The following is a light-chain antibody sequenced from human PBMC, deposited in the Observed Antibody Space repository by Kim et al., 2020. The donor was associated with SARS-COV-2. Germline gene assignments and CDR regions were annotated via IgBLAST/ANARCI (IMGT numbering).Light chain of an antibody. CDR3: KQYATYWT. J-gene: IGKJ1*01. CDR2: QAS. CDR1: QSVDNW. V-gene: IGKV1-5*03. Sequence: GNRVTITCRASQSVDNWVAWYQQKPGKAPELLIYQASKLASGVPSRFSGSGSGTDFTLTISNLQPDDSGIYYCKQYATYWTFGPGTKVDIK.